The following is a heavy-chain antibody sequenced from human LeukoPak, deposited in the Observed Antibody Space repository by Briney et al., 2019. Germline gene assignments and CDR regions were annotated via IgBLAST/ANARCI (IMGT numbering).Heavy chain of an antibody. CDR2: ISYDGSNK. V-gene: IGHV3-30*18. J-gene: IGHJ4*02. CDR1: GFTFSSYG. CDR3: AKGRRYYDSSVPFDY. D-gene: IGHD3-22*01. Sequence: PGGSLRLSCAASGFTFSSYGMHWVRQAPGKGLEWVAVISYDGSNKYYADSVKGRFTISRDNSKNTLYLQMNGLRAEDTAVYYCAKGRRYYDSSVPFDYWGQGTLVTVSS.